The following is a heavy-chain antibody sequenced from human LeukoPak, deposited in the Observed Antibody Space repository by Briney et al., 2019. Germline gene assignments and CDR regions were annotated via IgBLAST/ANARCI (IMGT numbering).Heavy chain of an antibody. CDR2: IYTSGST. J-gene: IGHJ3*02. D-gene: IGHD5-12*01. CDR1: GGSISSGSYY. CDR3: ARHSGMIREAFRI. V-gene: IGHV4-61*02. Sequence: PSETLSLTCTVSGGSISSGSYYWGWIRQPAGKGLEWIGRIYTSGSTNYNPSLKSRVTISVDTSKNQFSLKLSSVTAADTAVYYCARHSGMIREAFRIWGQGTMVTVSS.